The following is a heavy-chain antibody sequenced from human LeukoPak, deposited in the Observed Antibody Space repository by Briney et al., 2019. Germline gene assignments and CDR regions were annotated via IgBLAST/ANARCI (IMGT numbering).Heavy chain of an antibody. Sequence: ASVKVSCKASGYTFTSYGISWVRQAPGQGLEWMGWISAYNGNTNYAQKFQGRVTITADESTSTAYMELSSLRSEDTAVYYCARAKGVQYPWDPRKNYFDYWGQGTLVTVSS. V-gene: IGHV1-18*01. J-gene: IGHJ4*02. D-gene: IGHD2-2*01. CDR2: ISAYNGNT. CDR3: ARAKGVQYPWDPRKNYFDY. CDR1: GYTFTSYG.